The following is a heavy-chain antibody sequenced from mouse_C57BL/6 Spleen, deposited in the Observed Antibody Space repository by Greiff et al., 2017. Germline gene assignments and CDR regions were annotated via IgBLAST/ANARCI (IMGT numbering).Heavy chain of an antibody. CDR2: IYPGDGDT. V-gene: IGHV1-82*01. J-gene: IGHJ2*01. CDR1: GYAFSSSW. Sequence: QVQLQQSGPELVKPGASVKISCKASGYAFSSSWMNWVKQRPGKGLEWIGRIYPGDGDTNYNGKFKGKATLTADKSSSTAYMQLSSLTSEDSAVCCCARSDFDFDYWGQGTTLTVSS. D-gene: IGHD2-4*01. CDR3: ARSDFDFDY.